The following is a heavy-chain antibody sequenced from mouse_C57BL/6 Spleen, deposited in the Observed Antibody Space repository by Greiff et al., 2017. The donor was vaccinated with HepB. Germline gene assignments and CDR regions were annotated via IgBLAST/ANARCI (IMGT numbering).Heavy chain of an antibody. CDR3: ARDYGSSYGY. D-gene: IGHD1-1*01. CDR2: IDPNSGGN. J-gene: IGHJ2*01. V-gene: IGHV1-72*01. CDR1: GYTFTSYW. Sequence: QVQLQQPGAEFVKPGASVKLSCKASGYTFTSYWMHWVKQRPGRGLEWIGRIDPNSGGNKYNEKFKSKATLTVDKPASTDYMQLSSQTSEDDAVYKCARDYGSSYGYWGKGTTLTVSS.